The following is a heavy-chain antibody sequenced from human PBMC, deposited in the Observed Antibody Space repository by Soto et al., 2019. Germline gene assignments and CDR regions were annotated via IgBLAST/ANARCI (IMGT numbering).Heavy chain of an antibody. CDR2: IIPIFGTG. D-gene: IGHD3-3*01. V-gene: IGHV1-69*13. Sequence: GGSVKVACKASGGTFSSYALSSVRQAPGQGLEWMGGIIPIFGTGNYAQKFQGRVTITADESTSTAYMELSSLRSEDTAVYYCARHPWTDFWSGYLASERYGMDVWGQGITVTVSS. CDR3: ARHPWTDFWSGYLASERYGMDV. CDR1: GGTFSSYA. J-gene: IGHJ6*02.